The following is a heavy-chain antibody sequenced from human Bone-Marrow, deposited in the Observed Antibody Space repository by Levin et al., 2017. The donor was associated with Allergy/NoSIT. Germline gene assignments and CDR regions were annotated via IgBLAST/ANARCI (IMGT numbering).Heavy chain of an antibody. V-gene: IGHV1-18*01. D-gene: IGHD2-21*02. CDR2: ISAYDDDT. J-gene: IGHJ4*02. Sequence: GSLRLSCEASGYTFTSFAISWVRQAPGQGLEWMGWISAYDDDTNYAQNFQDRVTMTTDTSTNTAYMELRSLRSDDTAVYYCARGAYCGGDCYSPDYWGQGTLVTVSS. CDR1: GYTFTSFA. CDR3: ARGAYCGGDCYSPDY.